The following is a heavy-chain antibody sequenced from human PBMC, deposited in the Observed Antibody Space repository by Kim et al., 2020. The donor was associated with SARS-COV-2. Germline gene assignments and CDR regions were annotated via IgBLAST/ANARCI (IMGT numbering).Heavy chain of an antibody. Sequence: PSFQGQVSISADKSISTAYLQWSSLKASDTAMYYCARHAYCGGDCYYLDYWGQGTLVTVSS. V-gene: IGHV5-51*01. CDR3: ARHAYCGGDCYYLDY. J-gene: IGHJ4*02. D-gene: IGHD2-21*01.